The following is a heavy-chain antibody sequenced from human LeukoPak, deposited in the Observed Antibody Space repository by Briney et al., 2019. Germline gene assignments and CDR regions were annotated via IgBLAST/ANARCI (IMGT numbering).Heavy chain of an antibody. Sequence: ASVRVSCKASGYTLTGYYMHWVRQAPGQGLEWMGWINPNRGGTNYAQKFQGRVTMTRDTSISTAYMELSRLRSDDTAVYFCARDRGGYWGQGTLVTVSS. D-gene: IGHD3-16*01. CDR3: ARDRGGY. CDR2: INPNRGGT. CDR1: GYTLTGYY. J-gene: IGHJ4*02. V-gene: IGHV1-2*02.